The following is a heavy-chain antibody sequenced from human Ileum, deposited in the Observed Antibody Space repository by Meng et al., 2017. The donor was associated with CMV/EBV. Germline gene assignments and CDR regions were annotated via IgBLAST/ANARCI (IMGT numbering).Heavy chain of an antibody. D-gene: IGHD5-18*01. CDR2: INEDGSVQ. CDR1: GFTFSTYS. J-gene: IGHJ3*01. V-gene: IGHV3-7*01. CDR3: ARAKTGYGYDAFDV. Sequence: GESLKISCAASGFTFSTYSTRWVRQAPGKGLEWVAQINEDGSVQYYVASVKGRFTISKDNSKNSLSLKMNGLRAEDTAMYYCARAKTGYGYDAFDVWGQGTMVTVSS.